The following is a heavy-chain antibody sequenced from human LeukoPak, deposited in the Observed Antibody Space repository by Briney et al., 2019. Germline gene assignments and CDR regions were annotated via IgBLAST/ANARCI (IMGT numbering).Heavy chain of an antibody. Sequence: GESLKISCKGSGYSFTNYWIGWVRQMPGKGLEWMGIIYPGDSDTRYIPFFQGQVTISADKSINTAYLQWTSLKASDSAMYYCAQLQGGGGSYSYVDYWGQGTLVTVSS. CDR3: AQLQGGGGSYSYVDY. D-gene: IGHD1-26*01. V-gene: IGHV5-51*01. CDR2: IYPGDSDT. CDR1: GYSFTNYW. J-gene: IGHJ4*02.